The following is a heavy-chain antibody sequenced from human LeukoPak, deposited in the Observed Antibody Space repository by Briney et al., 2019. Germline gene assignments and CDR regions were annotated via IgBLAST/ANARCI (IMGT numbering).Heavy chain of an antibody. J-gene: IGHJ4*02. CDR1: GFTFDDYG. CDR2: ISSSGSTI. D-gene: IGHD3-16*02. V-gene: IGHV3-48*03. Sequence: PGGSLRLSCAASGFTFDDYGMSWVRQAPGKGLEWVSYISSSGSTIYYADSVKGRFTISRDNAKNSLYLQMNSLRAEDTAVYYCARDQGDYVWGSYRSHFDYWGQGTLVTVSS. CDR3: ARDQGDYVWGSYRSHFDY.